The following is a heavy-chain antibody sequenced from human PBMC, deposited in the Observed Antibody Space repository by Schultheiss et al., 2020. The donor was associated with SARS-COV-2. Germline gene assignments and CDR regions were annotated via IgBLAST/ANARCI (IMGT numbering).Heavy chain of an antibody. J-gene: IGHJ4*02. CDR2: IWYDGSNK. CDR1: GFTFSSYG. Sequence: GESLKISCAASGFTFSSYGMHWVRQAPGKGLEWVAVIWYDGSNKYYADSVKGRFSISRDNSKNTLYLQMNSLRAEDTAVYYCARASGSFDYWGQGTLVTVSS. CDR3: ARASGSFDY. D-gene: IGHD6-25*01. V-gene: IGHV3-33*01.